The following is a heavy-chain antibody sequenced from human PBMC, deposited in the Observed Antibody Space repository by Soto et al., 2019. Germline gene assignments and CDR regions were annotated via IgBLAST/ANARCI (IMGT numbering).Heavy chain of an antibody. CDR1: GFTFSSYG. Sequence: QVQLVESGGGVVQPGRSLRLSCAASGFTFSSYGMHWVRQAPGKGLEWVAVISYDGSNKYYADSVKGRFTISRDNSKNTLYLQMNSLRDEDTAVYYCAKVVVVAAIRVYYYYYYGMDVWGQGTTVTVSS. CDR2: ISYDGSNK. CDR3: AKVVVVAAIRVYYYYYYGMDV. V-gene: IGHV3-30*18. J-gene: IGHJ6*02. D-gene: IGHD2-15*01.